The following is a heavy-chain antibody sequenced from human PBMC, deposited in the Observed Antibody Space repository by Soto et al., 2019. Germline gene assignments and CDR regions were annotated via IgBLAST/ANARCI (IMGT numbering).Heavy chain of an antibody. CDR2: TYYRSRWYS. J-gene: IGHJ6*02. Sequence: SQTLSLTCVGSGDTVSSNSVAWNWVRQSPSRGLEWLGRTYYRSRWYSDYAVSVRSRIGINADTSKSQASLQLNSVTPEDTAVYYCARSEEDSDYYYYGMDVWGQGTTVTVSS. D-gene: IGHD2-15*01. V-gene: IGHV6-1*01. CDR3: ARSEEDSDYYYYGMDV. CDR1: GDTVSSNSVA.